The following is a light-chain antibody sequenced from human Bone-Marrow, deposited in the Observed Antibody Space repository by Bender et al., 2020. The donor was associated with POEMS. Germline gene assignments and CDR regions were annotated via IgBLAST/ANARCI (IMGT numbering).Light chain of an antibody. CDR1: KLGDKY. CDR3: QAWDRTSV. CDR2: EDS. V-gene: IGLV3-1*01. J-gene: IGLJ2*01. Sequence: SSELTQPPSVSVSPGQTATISCSGDKLGDKYACWYQKKAGQSPVLVIYEDSKRPSGIPERFSGSNSGNTATLTISGTKAMDEADYYCQAWDRTSVFGGGTKLTVL.